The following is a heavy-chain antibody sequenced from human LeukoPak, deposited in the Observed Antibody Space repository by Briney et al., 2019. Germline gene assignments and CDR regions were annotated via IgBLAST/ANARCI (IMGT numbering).Heavy chain of an antibody. Sequence: GRSLRLSCAASGFTFSSYGIHWVRQAPGKGLEWVAVISYDGSNKYYADSVKGRFTISRDNSKTTLYLQMNSLRVEDTAVYYCARDQLDIVVVPAAIPVGYWGQGTLVTVSS. V-gene: IGHV3-30*19. D-gene: IGHD2-2*02. CDR2: ISYDGSNK. CDR3: ARDQLDIVVVPAAIPVGY. J-gene: IGHJ4*02. CDR1: GFTFSSYG.